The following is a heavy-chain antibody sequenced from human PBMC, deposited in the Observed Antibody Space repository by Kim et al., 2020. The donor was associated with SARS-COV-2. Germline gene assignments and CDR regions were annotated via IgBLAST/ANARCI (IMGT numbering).Heavy chain of an antibody. Sequence: KFQGRVTVTRDTSASTAYMDLSSLRSEDTAVYYCAREAYSSGWPNGAFDIWGQGTMVTVSS. D-gene: IGHD6-19*01. CDR3: AREAYSSGWPNGAFDI. J-gene: IGHJ3*02. V-gene: IGHV1-3*01.